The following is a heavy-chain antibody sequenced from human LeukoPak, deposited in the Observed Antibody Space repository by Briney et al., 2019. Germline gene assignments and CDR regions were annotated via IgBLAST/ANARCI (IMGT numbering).Heavy chain of an antibody. CDR2: IFTSGST. Sequence: PSGTLSLTSTLPGGSIISYYWSSIRQPAGKGLWWRGRIFTSGSTNYNPSLRSRVTMSVDTSKNQFSLKLSSATAAVTAGYCCTRGRVDDCASSGWLFDIWGQGTMVSVSS. V-gene: IGHV4-4*07. J-gene: IGHJ3*02. CDR3: TRGRVDDCASSGWLFDI. CDR1: GGSIISYY. D-gene: IGHD6-19*01.